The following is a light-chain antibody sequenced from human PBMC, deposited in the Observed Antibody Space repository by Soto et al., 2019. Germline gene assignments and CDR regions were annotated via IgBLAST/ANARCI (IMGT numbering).Light chain of an antibody. V-gene: IGKV3D-20*01. CDR1: QSVSFNY. Sequence: EIVLTQSPGTLSLSPGERATLSCGASQSVSFNYLAWYQQKVGLAPRLLIYDASRRATGTTDRFSGSGSGTDFTLTISRLEPEAFAVYVCQQYGSSPYTFGQGTNLEIK. J-gene: IGKJ2*01. CDR3: QQYGSSPYT. CDR2: DAS.